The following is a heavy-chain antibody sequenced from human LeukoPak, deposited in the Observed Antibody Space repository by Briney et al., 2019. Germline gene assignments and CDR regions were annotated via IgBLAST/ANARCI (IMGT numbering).Heavy chain of an antibody. V-gene: IGHV3-30*02. CDR2: IRYDGSMK. CDR3: AKGIHYYDSSGYYY. CDR1: GFTFSSYG. D-gene: IGHD3-22*01. Sequence: GGSLRLSCAASGFTFSSYGMHWVRQGPGKGLEWVTFIRYDGSMKYYADSVKGRFTISRDNSKNTLHLQMYSLRAEDTAVYYCAKGIHYYDSSGYYYWGQGTLVTVSS. J-gene: IGHJ4*02.